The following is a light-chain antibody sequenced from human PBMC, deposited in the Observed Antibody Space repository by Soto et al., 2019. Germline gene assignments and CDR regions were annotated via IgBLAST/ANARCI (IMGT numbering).Light chain of an antibody. J-gene: IGKJ1*01. Sequence: DRQMAQSPSSLAAAVGDRVTITCRASQSISSYLNWYQQKPGKAPKLLIYAASSLQSGVPSRFSGGGPGTDFTLTISSLQPEDFATYYCQQSYSTPRTFGQGTKVDIK. CDR3: QQSYSTPRT. CDR1: QSISSY. CDR2: AAS. V-gene: IGKV1-39*01.